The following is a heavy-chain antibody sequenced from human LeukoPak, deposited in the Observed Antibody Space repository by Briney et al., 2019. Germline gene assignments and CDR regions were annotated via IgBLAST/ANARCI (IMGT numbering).Heavy chain of an antibody. CDR3: AKDEAEKYYYYGMDV. CDR1: GFTFSSYG. Sequence: GRSLRLSCAASGFTFSSYGMHWVRQAPGKGLEWVAVISYGGSNKYYGDSVKGRFTISRDNSKNTLYLQMNSLRAEDTAVYYCAKDEAEKYYYYGMDVWGQGTTVTVSS. CDR2: ISYGGSNK. J-gene: IGHJ6*02. V-gene: IGHV3-30*18.